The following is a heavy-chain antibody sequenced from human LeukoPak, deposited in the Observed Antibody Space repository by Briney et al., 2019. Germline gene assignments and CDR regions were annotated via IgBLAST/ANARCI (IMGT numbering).Heavy chain of an antibody. D-gene: IGHD4-17*01. V-gene: IGHV1-8*01. J-gene: IGHJ4*02. Sequence: GASVKVSCKASGYTFTSYDINWVRQATGQGLEWMGWMNPNSGNTGYAQKFQGRVTMTRNTSISTAYMELSSLRSEDTAVYYCARGRSKNTPITVTNYWGQGTLVTVSS. CDR3: ARGRSKNTPITVTNY. CDR2: MNPNSGNT. CDR1: GYTFTSYD.